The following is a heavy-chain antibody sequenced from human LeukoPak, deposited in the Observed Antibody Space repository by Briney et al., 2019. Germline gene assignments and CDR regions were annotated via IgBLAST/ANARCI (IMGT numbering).Heavy chain of an antibody. J-gene: IGHJ4*02. Sequence: ASVKDTFKASGYSFTGYYMNSVRPAPGQRLEWMGWINPDSGGTNFAQKFQGRVTMTRDTSISTAYMELSRLRSDDTAVYYCGRDFRDSLDYWGQGTLVTVSS. CDR3: GRDFRDSLDY. CDR2: INPDSGGT. CDR1: GYSFTGYY. V-gene: IGHV1-2*02.